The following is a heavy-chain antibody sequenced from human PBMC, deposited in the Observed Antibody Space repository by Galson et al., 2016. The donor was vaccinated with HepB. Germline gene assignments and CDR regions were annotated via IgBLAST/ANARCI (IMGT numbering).Heavy chain of an antibody. V-gene: IGHV3-74*01. J-gene: IGHJ4*02. CDR2: IKGDGSTT. CDR3: TRGIVGSADIL. D-gene: IGHD2-15*01. Sequence: SLRLSCAASGFTLTDSWMHWVRQVLGKGLVWVSRIKGDGSTTNYADSVKGRFTISRDIAKNTLYLQMNSLRVEDTAMYYCTRGIVGSADILWGQGTLVTVSS. CDR1: GFTLTDSW.